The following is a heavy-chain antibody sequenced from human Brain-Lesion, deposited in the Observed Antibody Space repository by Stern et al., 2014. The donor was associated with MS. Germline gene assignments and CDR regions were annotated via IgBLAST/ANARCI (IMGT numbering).Heavy chain of an antibody. V-gene: IGHV4-61*02. CDR1: GGSISSGGYY. Sequence: QVQLVQSGPGLVKPSQTLSLSCTVSGGSISSGGYYWSWIRQPAGKGLEWIGRIFNSGSTSYHPSPKSRVTLSITTSKNQFSLRLNSMTAADTAVYYCARGRVVPGFQYYATDVWGQGTTVIVSS. J-gene: IGHJ6*02. CDR2: IFNSGST. CDR3: ARGRVVPGFQYYATDV. D-gene: IGHD2-2*01.